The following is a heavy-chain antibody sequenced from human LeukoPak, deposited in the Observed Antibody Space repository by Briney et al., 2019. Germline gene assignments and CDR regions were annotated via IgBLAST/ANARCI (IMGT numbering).Heavy chain of an antibody. J-gene: IGHJ4*02. D-gene: IGHD1-1*01. V-gene: IGHV4-59*01. CDR1: GGSISNYY. Sequence: SETLSLTCTVSGGSISNYYLIWIRQPPGKGLEWIGYISYSGSTYYNPSLKSRVTISLGTSKNQFSLRLTSVTAADTAMYYCARGRNDFDYWGQGTLVTVSS. CDR3: ARGRNDFDY. CDR2: ISYSGST.